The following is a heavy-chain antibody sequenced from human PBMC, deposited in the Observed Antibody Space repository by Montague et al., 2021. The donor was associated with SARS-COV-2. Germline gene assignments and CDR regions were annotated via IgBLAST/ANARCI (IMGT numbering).Heavy chain of an antibody. D-gene: IGHD3-10*01. Sequence: SETLSLTCTVSGGSITDYSWTWIRQPPGKALEWIGYVFKSGGTSYNPSLKSRVTMSVDTSKSHFSLRLTSVTAADTAVYYCARRASSFDNWFDLWGQVALVTVSS. CDR1: GGSITDYS. CDR2: VFKSGGT. J-gene: IGHJ5*02. CDR3: ARRASSFDNWFDL. V-gene: IGHV4-59*08.